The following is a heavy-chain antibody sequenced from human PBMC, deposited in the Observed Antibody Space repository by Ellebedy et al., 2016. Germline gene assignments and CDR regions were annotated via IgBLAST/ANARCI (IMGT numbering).Heavy chain of an antibody. CDR2: INHSGST. CDR1: GGSFSGYY. CDR3: ARGPGFLDGDYNVGMDV. D-gene: IGHD4-17*01. V-gene: IGHV4-34*01. J-gene: IGHJ6*02. Sequence: SETLSLXXAVYGGSFSGYYWSWIRQPPGKGLEWIGEINHSGSTNYNPSLKSRVTISVDTSKNQFSLKLSSVTAADTAVYYCARGPGFLDGDYNVGMDVWGQGTTVTVSS.